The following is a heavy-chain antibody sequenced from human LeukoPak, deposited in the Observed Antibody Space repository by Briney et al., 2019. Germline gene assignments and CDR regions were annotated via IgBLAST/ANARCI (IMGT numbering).Heavy chain of an antibody. J-gene: IGHJ4*02. V-gene: IGHV4-38-2*01. D-gene: IGHD2-15*01. CDR3: ARGEGVVVAAHFDY. CDR2: INHSGST. CDR1: GSSISSGYY. Sequence: SETLSLTCAVSGSSISSGYYWGWIRQPPGKGLEWIGEINHSGSTNYNPSLKSRVTISVDTSKNQFSLKLSSVTAADTAVYYCARGEGVVVAAHFDYWGQGTLVTVSS.